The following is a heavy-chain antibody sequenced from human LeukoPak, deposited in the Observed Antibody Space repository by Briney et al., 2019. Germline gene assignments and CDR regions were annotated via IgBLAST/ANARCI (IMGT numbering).Heavy chain of an antibody. J-gene: IGHJ4*02. CDR1: RFTFSDYY. CDR3: ARGMYYYDSSGYYAGY. V-gene: IGHV3-11*06. D-gene: IGHD3-22*01. Sequence: PGGSLRLSCAASRFTFSDYYMGWIRQAPGKGLEWVSYISSSSSYTNYADSVKGRFTISRDNAKNSLYLQMNSLRAEDTAVYFCARGMYYYDSSGYYAGYWGQGTLVTVSS. CDR2: ISSSSSYT.